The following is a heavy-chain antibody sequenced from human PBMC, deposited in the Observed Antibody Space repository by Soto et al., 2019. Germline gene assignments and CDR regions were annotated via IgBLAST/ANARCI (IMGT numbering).Heavy chain of an antibody. Sequence: GSLRLSCAASGFTFSSYGMHWVRQDPGKGLEWVAVIWYDGSNKYYADSVKGRFTISRDNSKNTLYLQMNSLRAEDTAVYYCERNRVYSSSSPKFNWFDPWGQGTLVTVSS. D-gene: IGHD6-6*01. CDR2: IWYDGSNK. J-gene: IGHJ5*02. CDR3: ERNRVYSSSSPKFNWFDP. CDR1: GFTFSSYG. V-gene: IGHV3-33*01.